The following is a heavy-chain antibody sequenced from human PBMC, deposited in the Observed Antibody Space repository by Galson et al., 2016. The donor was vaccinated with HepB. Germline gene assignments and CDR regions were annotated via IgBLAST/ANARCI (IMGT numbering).Heavy chain of an antibody. CDR2: IYSKGST. Sequence: TLSLTCTVSGGSIRSTYHWSWIRHRPGKGLEWIGYIYSKGSTYHNPSFKSRLTISIDTSKNQFSLNLTSVTAADTAFYYCARGDYGMDVWGQGTTVTVSS. V-gene: IGHV4-31*03. J-gene: IGHJ6*02. CDR1: GGSIRSTYH. CDR3: ARGDYGMDV.